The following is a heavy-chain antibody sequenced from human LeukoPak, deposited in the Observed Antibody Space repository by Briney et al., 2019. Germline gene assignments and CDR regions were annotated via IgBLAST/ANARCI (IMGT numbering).Heavy chain of an antibody. J-gene: IGHJ5*02. CDR2: MYYSGST. CDR3: ARDLRCSGGSCYSNWFDP. V-gene: IGHV4-39*07. CDR1: GTSISSGSHY. D-gene: IGHD2-15*01. Sequence: SETLSLTCTVSGTSISSGSHYWGWIRQPPGKGLEWIGSMYYSGSTYYNPSLKSRVTISVDTSKNQFSLKLSSVTAADTAVYYCARDLRCSGGSCYSNWFDPWGQGTLVTVSS.